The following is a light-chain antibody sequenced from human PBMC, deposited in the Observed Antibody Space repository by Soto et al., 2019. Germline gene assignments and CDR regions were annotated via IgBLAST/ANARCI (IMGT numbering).Light chain of an antibody. J-gene: IGLJ3*02. CDR2: DVS. V-gene: IGLV2-14*01. Sequence: QSVLTQPASVSGSPGQSFTISCTGTSSDVGGYNYVSWYQQHPRKAPKLMIYDVSNRPSAVSNRFSGAKSGNTTSLTISCSQADDDEDYYCSSYTSSSRPRVFGGGTKLTVL. CDR3: SSYTSSSRPRV. CDR1: SSDVGGYNY.